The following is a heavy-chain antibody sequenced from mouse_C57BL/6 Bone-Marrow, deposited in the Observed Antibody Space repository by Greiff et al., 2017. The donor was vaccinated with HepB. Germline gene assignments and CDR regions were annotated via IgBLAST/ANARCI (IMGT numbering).Heavy chain of an antibody. CDR1: GFTFSSYA. CDR3: ARDLGWLLPYAMDY. V-gene: IGHV5-4*01. Sequence: VQLKESGGGLVKPGGSLKLSCAASGFTFSSYAMSWVRQTPEKRLEWVATISDGGSYTYYPDNVKGRFTISRDNAKNNLYLQMSHLKSEDTAMYYCARDLGWLLPYAMDYWGQGTSVTVSS. D-gene: IGHD2-3*01. J-gene: IGHJ4*01. CDR2: ISDGGSYT.